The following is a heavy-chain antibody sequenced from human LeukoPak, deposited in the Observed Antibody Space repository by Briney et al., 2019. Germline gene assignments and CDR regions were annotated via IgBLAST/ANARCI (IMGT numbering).Heavy chain of an antibody. Sequence: SETPSLTCAVSGGFISGSDCWWTWVRQPPGKGLEWIGEIHHTGSTKYSPSLKSRVTISLDKSKNQFSLTLTSVTAADTAMYYCATRYSVWPKWGPGTLVTVSS. V-gene: IGHV4-4*02. CDR2: IHHTGST. J-gene: IGHJ4*02. CDR1: GGFISGSDCW. CDR3: ATRYSVWPK. D-gene: IGHD5/OR15-5a*01.